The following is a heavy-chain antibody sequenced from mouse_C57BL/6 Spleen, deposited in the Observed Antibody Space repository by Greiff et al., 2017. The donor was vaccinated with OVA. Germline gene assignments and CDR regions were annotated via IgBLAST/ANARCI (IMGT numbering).Heavy chain of an antibody. V-gene: IGHV1-55*01. CDR1: GYTFTSYW. CDR2: IYPGSGST. CDR3: ARTLTAQATGFAY. J-gene: IGHJ3*01. Sequence: QVQLQQPGAELVKPGASVKMSCKASGYTFTSYWITWVKQRPGQGLEWIGDIYPGSGSTNYIEKFKSKATLTVDTSSSTAYMQLSSLTSEDSAVYYCARTLTAQATGFAYWGQGTLVTVSA. D-gene: IGHD3-2*02.